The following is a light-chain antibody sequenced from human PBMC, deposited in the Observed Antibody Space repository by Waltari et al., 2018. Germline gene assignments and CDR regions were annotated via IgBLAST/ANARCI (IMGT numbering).Light chain of an antibody. J-gene: IGLJ2*01. CDR1: SSAIGDYDY. Sequence: QSALTQPASVSGSPGPSITLSCTGSSSAIGDYDYFSWYQQHPGEAPKLIIYDVTHRPSGISNRFSGSKSGSAASLTISGLQAEDEADYYCSSYTNRILVFGGGTKLTVL. CDR3: SSYTNRILV. V-gene: IGLV2-14*03. CDR2: DVT.